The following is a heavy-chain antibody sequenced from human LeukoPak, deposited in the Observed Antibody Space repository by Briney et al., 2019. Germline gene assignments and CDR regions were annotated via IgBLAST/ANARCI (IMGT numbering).Heavy chain of an antibody. Sequence: GGSLRLSCAVSGLTFRSFWMGWVRQAPGKGLEWVANIKKDETEKFYVDSVKGRFTISRDNAKNSLYLQMNSLRVEDSAMYYWARGFYFSITQLFLPHLGGRGTLVTVHS. D-gene: IGHD2-21*01. J-gene: IGHJ2*01. CDR3: ARGFYFSITQLFLPHL. V-gene: IGHV3-7*04. CDR2: IKKDETEK. CDR1: GLTFRSFW.